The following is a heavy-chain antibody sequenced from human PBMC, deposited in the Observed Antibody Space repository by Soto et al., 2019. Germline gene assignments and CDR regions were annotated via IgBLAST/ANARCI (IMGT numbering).Heavy chain of an antibody. J-gene: IGHJ4*01. V-gene: IGHV1-46*01. Sequence: QVPLVQSGAEVKEPGASLSLYCNASGYTFTTYNLHWLRQAPGQGLEWMGIISPDGTYTGYGQRFRCRVTMPYDQSTSTVSMALNSLTSEDTAVYYCATDGPQTYFFGHWGHGTVVTVSS. CDR2: ISPDGTYT. CDR1: GYTFTTYN. CDR3: ATDGPQTYFFGH. D-gene: IGHD3-3*01.